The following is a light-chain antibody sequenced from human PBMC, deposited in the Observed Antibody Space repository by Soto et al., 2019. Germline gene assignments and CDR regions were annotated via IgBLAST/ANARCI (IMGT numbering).Light chain of an antibody. Sequence: DIQMTQSPSSLSASVGDRVTITCRASQSISSYLNWYQQKPGKVPKLLIYAASSLQSGVPSRFSGSGSGTDFTLTISSLQPEDFATYYCQQHNNSPWTFGQGTKVEIK. V-gene: IGKV1-39*01. CDR2: AAS. J-gene: IGKJ1*01. CDR3: QQHNNSPWT. CDR1: QSISSY.